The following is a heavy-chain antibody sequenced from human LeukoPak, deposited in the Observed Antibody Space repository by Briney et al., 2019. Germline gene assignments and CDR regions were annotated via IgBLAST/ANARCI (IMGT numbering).Heavy chain of an antibody. CDR3: ARGPSTAGYYYYGMDV. V-gene: IGHV4-59*01. CDR1: GGSISIYY. CDR2: IYYSVST. Sequence: SETLSLPCTVSGGSISIYYWSWLRHPPGKALEGIGYIYYSVSTNYNPPIKSRVTISVDTSKNQISLKLSSVTAADTAVYYCARGPSTAGYYYYGMDVWGQGTTVTVSS. J-gene: IGHJ6*01.